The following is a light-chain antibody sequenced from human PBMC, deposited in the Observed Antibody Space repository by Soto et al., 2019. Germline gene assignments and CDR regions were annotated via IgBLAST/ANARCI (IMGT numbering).Light chain of an antibody. CDR2: EVS. CDR3: SSYTTSSTVI. J-gene: IGLJ2*01. Sequence: QSALTQPASVSGSPGQSITIFCTGTSSDVGGYNYVSWYQQHPGKAPKLMIYEVSNRPSGVSYRFSGSKSGNTASLTISGLQAEDEADYYCSSYTTSSTVIFGGGTKLTVL. CDR1: SSDVGGYNY. V-gene: IGLV2-14*01.